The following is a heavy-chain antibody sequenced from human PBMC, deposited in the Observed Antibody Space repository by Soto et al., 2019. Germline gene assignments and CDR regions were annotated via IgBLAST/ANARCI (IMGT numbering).Heavy chain of an antibody. J-gene: IGHJ6*02. CDR3: ARSWVTGKGGMDV. Sequence: QVQLVQSGGEVKKPGASVKVSCKASGYTFTSYGFSWVRQAPGQGLEWMGWINGYTGNTHYAQKFQGRVTMTIDTATSTAYIELWTLISDDSAVYYCARSWVTGKGGMDVWGQGTTVTGSS. CDR2: INGYTGNT. CDR1: GYTFTSYG. D-gene: IGHD3-16*01. V-gene: IGHV1-18*01.